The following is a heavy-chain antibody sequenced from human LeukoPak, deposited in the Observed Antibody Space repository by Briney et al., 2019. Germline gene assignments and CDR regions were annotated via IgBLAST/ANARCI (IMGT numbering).Heavy chain of an antibody. CDR3: ASRYCSSGSCYGTYFDY. CDR2: IIPILGTA. V-gene: IGHV1-69*10. J-gene: IGHJ4*02. D-gene: IGHD2-15*01. Sequence: GASVKVSCKASGGTFSSYAISWVRQAPGQGLEWMGGIIPILGTANYAQKFQGRVTITADKSTSTAYMELSSLRSEDTAVYYCASRYCSSGSCYGTYFDYWGQGTLVTVSS. CDR1: GGTFSSYA.